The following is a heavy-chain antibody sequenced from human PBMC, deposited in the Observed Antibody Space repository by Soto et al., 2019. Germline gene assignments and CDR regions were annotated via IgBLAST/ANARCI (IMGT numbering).Heavy chain of an antibody. CDR1: GFTFSSYW. Sequence: GGSLRLSCAASGFTFSSYWMSWVRQAPGKGLEWVANIKQDGSEKYYVDSVKGRFTISRDNAKNSLYLQMNSLRAEDTAVYYCARRGLDDFWSGYASFDYWGQGTLVTVSS. D-gene: IGHD3-3*01. V-gene: IGHV3-7*01. CDR2: IKQDGSEK. J-gene: IGHJ4*02. CDR3: ARRGLDDFWSGYASFDY.